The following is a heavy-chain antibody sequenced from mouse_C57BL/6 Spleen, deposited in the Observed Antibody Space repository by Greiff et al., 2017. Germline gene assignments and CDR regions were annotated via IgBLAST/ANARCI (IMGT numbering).Heavy chain of an antibody. J-gene: IGHJ4*01. D-gene: IGHD1-1*01. V-gene: IGHV1-4*01. Sequence: VQLQQSGAELARPGASVKMSCKASGYTFTSYTMHWVKQRPGPGLEWIGYINPSSGYTKYNQKFKDKTTLTADKSSSTAYMQLSSLTSEDSAVYYCARSHYYGSPYAMDYWGQGTSVTVSS. CDR2: INPSSGYT. CDR1: GYTFTSYT. CDR3: ARSHYYGSPYAMDY.